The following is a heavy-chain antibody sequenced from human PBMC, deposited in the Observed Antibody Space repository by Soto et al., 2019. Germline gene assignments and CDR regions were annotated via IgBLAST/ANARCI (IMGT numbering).Heavy chain of an antibody. V-gene: IGHV3-74*01. Sequence: EGSLRLSCAASGFTFSSYWMHWVRQAPGKGLVWVSRINSDGSSTSYADSVKGRFTISRDNAKNTLYLQMNSLRAEDTAVYYCAREGYYGPHFDYWGQGTLVTVSS. CDR2: INSDGSST. CDR1: GFTFSSYW. CDR3: AREGYYGPHFDY. D-gene: IGHD3-10*01. J-gene: IGHJ4*02.